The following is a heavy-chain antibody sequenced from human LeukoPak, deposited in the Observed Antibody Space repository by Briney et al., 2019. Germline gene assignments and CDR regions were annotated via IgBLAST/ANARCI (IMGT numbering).Heavy chain of an antibody. CDR1: GFTFSSYW. CDR2: IKSDGSST. J-gene: IGHJ3*02. V-gene: IGHV3-74*01. CDR3: ARALRWDGFDI. D-gene: IGHD4-23*01. Sequence: GGSLRLSCAGSGFTFSSYWMHWARQAPGKGLVWVSRIKSDGSSTSYADSVKGRFTISRDNAKNTLYLQMNSLRAEDTAVYYCARALRWDGFDIWGQGTMVTVSS.